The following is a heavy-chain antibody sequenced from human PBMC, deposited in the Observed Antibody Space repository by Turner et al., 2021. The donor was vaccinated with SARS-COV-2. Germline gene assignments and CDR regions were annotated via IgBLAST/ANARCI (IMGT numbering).Heavy chain of an antibody. CDR3: ARAKFYYYDSSGYQYYFDY. D-gene: IGHD3-22*01. Sequence: QVQLVQSGAEVKKPGSSVKVSCKASGGTFSSYAINWVRQAPGQGLEWMGMIIPILGIANYAQKFQGRVTITADKSTSTAYMELSSLRSEDTAVYYCARAKFYYYDSSGYQYYFDYWGQGTLVTVSS. CDR1: GGTFSSYA. J-gene: IGHJ4*02. V-gene: IGHV1-69*04. CDR2: IIPILGIA.